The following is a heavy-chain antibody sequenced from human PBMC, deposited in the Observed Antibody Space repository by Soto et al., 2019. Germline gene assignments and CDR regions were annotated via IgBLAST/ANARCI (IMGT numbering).Heavy chain of an antibody. V-gene: IGHV5-51*01. D-gene: IGHD2-2*01. CDR3: ARNKGYCSSISCYGMDV. CDR1: GYSFSSYW. Sequence: GESLKISCKGSGYSFSSYWIVWVRQMPGKGLEWMGTIYPGDSDTRYSPSFQGQVTISADKSLSTAYLQWNSLKASDTAMYCCARNKGYCSSISCYGMDVWGQGAAVTVSS. J-gene: IGHJ6*02. CDR2: IYPGDSDT.